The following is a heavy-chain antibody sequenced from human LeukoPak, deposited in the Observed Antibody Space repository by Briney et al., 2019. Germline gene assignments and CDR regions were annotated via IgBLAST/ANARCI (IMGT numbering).Heavy chain of an antibody. CDR3: ARDFVAAHIY. Sequence: PGRSLRLSCAASGFTFSSYAMHWVRQAPGKGLEWVAVISYDGSNKYYADSVKGRFTISRGNSKNTLYLQMNSLRAEDTAVYYCARDFVAAHIYWGQGTLVTVSS. J-gene: IGHJ4*02. CDR2: ISYDGSNK. D-gene: IGHD6-19*01. V-gene: IGHV3-30*04. CDR1: GFTFSSYA.